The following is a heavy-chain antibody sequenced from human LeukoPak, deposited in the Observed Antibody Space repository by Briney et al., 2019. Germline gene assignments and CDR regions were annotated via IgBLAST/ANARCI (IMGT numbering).Heavy chain of an antibody. CDR3: ARVYYQNYFDY. V-gene: IGHV4-59*01. D-gene: IGHD3-10*01. CDR2: IYYSGST. CDR1: GGSISSYY. Sequence: SETLSLTCTVSGGSISSYYWSWIRQPPGKGLEWIGYIYYSGSTNYNPSLKSRVTISVDTSKNQFSLKLSSVTAADTAVYYCARVYYQNYFDYWGQGTLVTVSS. J-gene: IGHJ4*02.